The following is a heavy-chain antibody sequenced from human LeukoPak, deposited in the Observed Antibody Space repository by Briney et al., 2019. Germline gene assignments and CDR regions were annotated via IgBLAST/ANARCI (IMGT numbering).Heavy chain of an antibody. CDR1: GFTFSSYS. J-gene: IGHJ3*02. D-gene: IGHD5-12*01. Sequence: GGSLRLSCAASGFTFSSYSMNWVRQAPGKGLEWVSSISSSSSYIYYADSVKGRFTISRDNAKNSLYLQMNSLRAEDTAVYYCASVGMRPVRYSGYDWTQPNAFDIWGQGTMVTVSS. CDR2: ISSSSSYI. V-gene: IGHV3-21*01. CDR3: ASVGMRPVRYSGYDWTQPNAFDI.